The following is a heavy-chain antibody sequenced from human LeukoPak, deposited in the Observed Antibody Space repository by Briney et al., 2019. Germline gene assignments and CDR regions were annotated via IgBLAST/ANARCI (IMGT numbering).Heavy chain of an antibody. J-gene: IGHJ4*02. V-gene: IGHV4-34*01. CDR2: INHSGST. D-gene: IGHD3-22*01. Sequence: PSETLSLTCAVYGGSFSGYYWSWIRQPPGKGLEWIGEINHSGSTNYNPSLKGRVTISVDTSKNQFSLKLSSVTAADTAVYYCARTSAYYYDSSGYPPFDYWGQGTLVTVSS. CDR1: GGSFSGYY. CDR3: ARTSAYYYDSSGYPPFDY.